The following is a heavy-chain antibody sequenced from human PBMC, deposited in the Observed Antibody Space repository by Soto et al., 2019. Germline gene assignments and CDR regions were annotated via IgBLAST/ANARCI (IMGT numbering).Heavy chain of an antibody. CDR3: ARGGGYGHPHYFDY. V-gene: IGHV1-69*13. CDR2: IIPIFGTA. J-gene: IGHJ4*02. D-gene: IGHD5-12*01. Sequence: GASVKVSCKASGGTFSSYAISWVRQAPGQGLEWMGGIIPIFGTANYAQKFQGRVTITADESTSTAYMELSSLRSEDTAVYYCARGGGYGHPHYFDYWGQGTLVTVSS. CDR1: GGTFSSYA.